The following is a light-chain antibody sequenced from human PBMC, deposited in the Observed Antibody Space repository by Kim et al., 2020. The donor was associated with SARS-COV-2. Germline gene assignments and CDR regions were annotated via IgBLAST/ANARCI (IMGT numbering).Light chain of an antibody. Sequence: QSALTQPPSASGSPGQSVTISCTGTSSDVGGYKDVSWYQHHPGKAPKLMIYEVSKRPSGVPDRFSGSKFGNTASLTVSGLQAEDEADYYCTSYAGSDNWVFGGGTQLTVL. J-gene: IGLJ3*02. CDR1: SSDVGGYKD. CDR2: EVS. V-gene: IGLV2-8*01. CDR3: TSYAGSDNWV.